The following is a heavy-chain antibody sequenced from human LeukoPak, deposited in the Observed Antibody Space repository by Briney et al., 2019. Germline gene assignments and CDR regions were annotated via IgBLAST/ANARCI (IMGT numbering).Heavy chain of an antibody. V-gene: IGHV3-21*04. CDR2: ISSSSTYI. CDR3: ARRAGAYSHPYDY. CDR1: GFTFNSYS. Sequence: MPGGSLRLSCAASGFTFNSYSMSWVRQAPGKGLEWVSSISSSSTYIYYADSVKGRFTISRDNSKNTLYLQMNSLRAEDTAVYYCARRAGAYSHPYDYWGQGTLVTVSS. D-gene: IGHD4/OR15-4a*01. J-gene: IGHJ4*02.